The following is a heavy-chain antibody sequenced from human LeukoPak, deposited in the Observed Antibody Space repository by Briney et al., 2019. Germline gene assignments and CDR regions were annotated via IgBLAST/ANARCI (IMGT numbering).Heavy chain of an antibody. V-gene: IGHV1-69*13. CDR2: IIPIFGTA. J-gene: IGHJ5*02. CDR3: ARGTYSNYEGWFDP. D-gene: IGHD4-11*01. Sequence: SVKVSCKASGGTFSSYAISWVRQAPGQGLEWMGGIIPIFGTANYAQKFQGRVTITADESTSTAYMELSSLRSKDTAVYYCARGTYSNYEGWFDPWGQGTLVTVSS. CDR1: GGTFSSYA.